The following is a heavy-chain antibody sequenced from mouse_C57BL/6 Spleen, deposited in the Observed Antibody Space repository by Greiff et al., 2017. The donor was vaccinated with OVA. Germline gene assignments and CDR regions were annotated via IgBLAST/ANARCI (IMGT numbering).Heavy chain of an antibody. Sequence: VQLQQSGAELMKPGASVKLSCKATGYTFTGYWIEWVKQRPGHGLEWIGEILPGSGSTNYNAKFKGKATFTADTSSNTAYMQLSSLTTEDSAIYDCARGGDAAWFAYWGQGTLVTVSA. V-gene: IGHV1-9*01. J-gene: IGHJ3*01. CDR3: ARGGDAAWFAY. CDR1: GYTFTGYW. CDR2: ILPGSGST.